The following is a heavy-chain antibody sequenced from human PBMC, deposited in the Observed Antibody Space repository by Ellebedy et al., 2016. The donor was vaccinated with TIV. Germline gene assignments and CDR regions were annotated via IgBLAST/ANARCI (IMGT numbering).Heavy chain of an antibody. CDR1: GFSFRSYW. CDR2: IRREGDEK. Sequence: GESLKISCVASGFSFRSYWMTWVRQAPEKGLEWVANIRREGDEKYYVDSVKGRFTISRDNAKNLLYLQMNSLGDEDTAMYYCVRDVFGGFFDYWGQGTLVAVSS. J-gene: IGHJ4*02. V-gene: IGHV3-7*01. D-gene: IGHD3-10*01. CDR3: VRDVFGGFFDY.